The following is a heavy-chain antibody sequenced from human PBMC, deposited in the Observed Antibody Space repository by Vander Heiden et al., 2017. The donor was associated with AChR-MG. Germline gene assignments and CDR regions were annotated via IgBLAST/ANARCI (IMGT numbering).Heavy chain of an antibody. V-gene: IGHV1-69*01. J-gene: IGHJ6*02. Sequence: HVQLVQSGAEVTKPGSSVKVSCKASGGTFSSYAIRWVRQAPGQGLEWMGGIIPSFGTANYAQKFQGRVTITAEESTSTAYMELSSLRSEDTAVYYCARDPSITMVRGVIRYYYGMDVWGQGTTVTVSS. D-gene: IGHD3-10*01. CDR3: ARDPSITMVRGVIRYYYGMDV. CDR2: IIPSFGTA. CDR1: GGTFSSYA.